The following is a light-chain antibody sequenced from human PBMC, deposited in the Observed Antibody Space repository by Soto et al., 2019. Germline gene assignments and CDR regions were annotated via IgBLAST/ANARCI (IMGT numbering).Light chain of an antibody. CDR3: QQYYSSLVT. CDR2: WAS. J-gene: IGKJ4*01. V-gene: IGKV4-1*01. Sequence: DIVMTQSPDSLAVSLGDRATINCKSSQRVLYSSNNKNYLAWYQQKPGQPPKLLIYWASTRESGVPDRFSGSGSGTDFTLTISSLHAEDVAVYYCQQYYSSLVTFGGGTKVEIK. CDR1: QRVLYSSNNKNY.